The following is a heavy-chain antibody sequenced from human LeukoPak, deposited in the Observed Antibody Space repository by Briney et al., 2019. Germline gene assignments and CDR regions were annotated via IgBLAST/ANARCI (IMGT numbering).Heavy chain of an antibody. Sequence: SESLSLTCAVYGGSFSGYYWSWIRQPPGKGLEWIGEINHSGSTNYNPSLKSRVSISVDPSKNQFSLKLSSVTAADTAVYYCARGSDAGRHIRNITMVRGVNDSYWGQGTLVTVSS. CDR2: INHSGST. CDR1: GGSFSGYY. D-gene: IGHD3-10*01. J-gene: IGHJ4*02. V-gene: IGHV4-34*01. CDR3: ARGSDAGRHIRNITMVRGVNDSY.